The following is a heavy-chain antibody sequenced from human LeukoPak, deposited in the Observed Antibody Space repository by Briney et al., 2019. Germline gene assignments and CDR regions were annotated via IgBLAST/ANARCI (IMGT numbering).Heavy chain of an antibody. V-gene: IGHV4-38-2*01. J-gene: IGHJ3*02. CDR3: ARQDIVVVPAAPKSGGEDFDI. Sequence: PSETLSPTCAVSGYSISSGYYCGWIRQPPGKGLEWIGSIYHSGSTYYNPSLKSRVTISVDTSKNQFSLKLSSVTAADTAVYYCARQDIVVVPAAPKSGGEDFDIWGQGTMVTVSS. CDR2: IYHSGST. D-gene: IGHD2-2*01. CDR1: GYSISSGYY.